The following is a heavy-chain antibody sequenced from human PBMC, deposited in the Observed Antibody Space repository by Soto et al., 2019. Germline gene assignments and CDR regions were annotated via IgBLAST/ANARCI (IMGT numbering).Heavy chain of an antibody. J-gene: IGHJ4*02. CDR3: ARDQYPYNSGWYGIDF. D-gene: IGHD6-19*01. V-gene: IGHV3-30*04. Sequence: GGSLRLSCAASGFMFSAYAMLWVRQAPGKGLEWVAAISYDGTNKYYADSIKGRFTISRDNSANTLFLQENSLRREDTAMYYCARDQYPYNSGWYGIDFWGQGTLVTVSS. CDR2: ISYDGTNK. CDR1: GFMFSAYA.